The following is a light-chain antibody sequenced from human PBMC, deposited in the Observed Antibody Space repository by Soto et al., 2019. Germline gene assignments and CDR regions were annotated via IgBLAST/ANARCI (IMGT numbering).Light chain of an antibody. V-gene: IGKV1-8*01. CDR1: QGISSY. CDR3: QQYYSYPIT. CDR2: AAS. Sequence: AIRMTQSPSSLSASTGDRVTITCRASQGISSYLAWYQQKPGKAPKLLIYAASTLQSGVPSRFSGSGSGTDFTITINCLQSEDFATYYCQQYYSYPITFGQGTRLEIK. J-gene: IGKJ5*01.